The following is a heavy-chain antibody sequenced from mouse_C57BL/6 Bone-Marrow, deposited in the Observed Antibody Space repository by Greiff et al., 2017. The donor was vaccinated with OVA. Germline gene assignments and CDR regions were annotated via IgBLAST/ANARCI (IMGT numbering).Heavy chain of an antibody. V-gene: IGHV1-82*01. CDR3: ARGTGTFAWFAY. J-gene: IGHJ3*01. Sequence: VQLQQSGPELVKPGASVKISCKASGYAFSSSWMNWVKQRPGKGLEWIGRIYPGDGDTNYNGKFKGKATLTADKSSSTAYMQLSSLTSEDSAVYCCARGTGTFAWFAYWGQGTLVTVSA. CDR1: GYAFSSSW. D-gene: IGHD4-1*01. CDR2: IYPGDGDT.